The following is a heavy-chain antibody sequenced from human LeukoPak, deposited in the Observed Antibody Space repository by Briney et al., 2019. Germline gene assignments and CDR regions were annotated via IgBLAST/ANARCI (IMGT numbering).Heavy chain of an antibody. CDR3: AKTTHYYDSSPWFDP. J-gene: IGHJ5*02. D-gene: IGHD3-22*01. Sequence: PGGSLRLSCAASGFTFSSYGMHWVRQAPGKGLEWVAVISYDGSNKYYADSVKGRFTISRDNSKNTLYLQMNSLRAEDTAVYYCAKTTHYYDSSPWFDPWGQGTLVTVSS. CDR1: GFTFSSYG. CDR2: ISYDGSNK. V-gene: IGHV3-30*18.